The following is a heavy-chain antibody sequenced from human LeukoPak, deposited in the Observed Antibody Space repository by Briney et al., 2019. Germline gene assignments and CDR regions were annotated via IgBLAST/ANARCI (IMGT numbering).Heavy chain of an antibody. J-gene: IGHJ4*02. CDR2: IWYDGSNK. Sequence: GGSLRLSCAASGFTFSSYGMHWVRQAPGKGLEWVAVIWYDGSNKYYADSVKSRFTISRDNSKNTLYLQMNSLRAEDTAVYYCASEAYFDFWSGPYPYFDYWGQGTLVTVSS. D-gene: IGHD3-3*01. V-gene: IGHV3-33*01. CDR1: GFTFSSYG. CDR3: ASEAYFDFWSGPYPYFDY.